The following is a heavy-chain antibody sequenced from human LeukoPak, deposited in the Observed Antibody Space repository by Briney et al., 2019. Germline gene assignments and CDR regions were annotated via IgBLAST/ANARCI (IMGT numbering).Heavy chain of an antibody. Sequence: GGSLRLSCAASGFTFSSYSMNWVRQAPGKGLEWVSYISSSSSTIYYADSVKGRFTISRDNAKNSLYLQMNSLRAEDTAVYYCARESYGDYQQVDYWGQGTLVTVSS. CDR2: ISSSSSTI. J-gene: IGHJ4*02. CDR3: ARESYGDYQQVDY. CDR1: GFTFSSYS. V-gene: IGHV3-48*04. D-gene: IGHD4-17*01.